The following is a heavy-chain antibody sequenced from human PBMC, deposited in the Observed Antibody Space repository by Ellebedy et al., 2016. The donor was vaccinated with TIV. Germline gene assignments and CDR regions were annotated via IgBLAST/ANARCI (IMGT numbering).Heavy chain of an antibody. CDR2: INRDGSNI. CDR3: ARDPYNWNGSFDY. D-gene: IGHD1-20*01. CDR1: GFTFSSSC. V-gene: IGHV3-74*01. J-gene: IGHJ4*02. Sequence: GESLKISCAASGFTFSSSCAPWLRQVPPKGLFWAARINRDGSNIGYADSVQGRFTISRDKAKSTLYLQMNSLRAEDTAVYYCARDPYNWNGSFDYWGQGTLVTVSS.